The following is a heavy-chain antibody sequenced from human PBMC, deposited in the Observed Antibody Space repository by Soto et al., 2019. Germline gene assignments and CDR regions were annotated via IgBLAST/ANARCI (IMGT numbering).Heavy chain of an antibody. D-gene: IGHD2-21*01. V-gene: IGHV3-66*04. CDR1: GITVSSNY. Sequence: EVQLVESGGDLVQPGGSLRLSCAASGITVSSNYMTWVRQAPGKGLEWVSVIYRDGYTYYADSVKGRFTISRDNSKNTLYLQMNTLRAEDTAVYYCGRLVDSEHGPFVCWCQGTLVTVSS. CDR3: GRLVDSEHGPFVC. CDR2: IYRDGYT. J-gene: IGHJ4*02.